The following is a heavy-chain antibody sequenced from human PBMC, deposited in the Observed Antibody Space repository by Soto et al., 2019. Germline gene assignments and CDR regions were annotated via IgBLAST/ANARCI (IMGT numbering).Heavy chain of an antibody. D-gene: IGHD2-21*02. CDR3: ATASPVICGGDPCYRLDSSFDS. J-gene: IGHJ5*01. CDR1: GATFSTTG. Sequence: QVQLVQSGAEVRKPGSSLRVSCKSSGATFSTTGISWVRQAPGQGLEWMGGIIPLFGTPKYARKFQGRVSITADESTNTVYMELNSLRPDDAAVYSCATASPVICGGDPCYRLDSSFDSWGQGSLVIVSS. CDR2: IIPLFGTP. V-gene: IGHV1-69*01.